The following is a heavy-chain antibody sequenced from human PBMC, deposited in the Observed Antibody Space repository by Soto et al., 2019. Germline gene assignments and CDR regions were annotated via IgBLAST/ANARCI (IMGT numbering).Heavy chain of an antibody. D-gene: IGHD4-17*01. Sequence: SETLSLTYTNSGCSISISRYYWGCIRQPPGKGLEWIGSIYYSGSTYYNPSLKSRVTISVDTSKNQFSLKLSSVTAADTAVYYCAILPLRNYYYGMDVWGQGTTVT. CDR2: IYYSGST. J-gene: IGHJ6*02. CDR3: AILPLRNYYYGMDV. CDR1: GCSISISRYY. V-gene: IGHV4-39*01.